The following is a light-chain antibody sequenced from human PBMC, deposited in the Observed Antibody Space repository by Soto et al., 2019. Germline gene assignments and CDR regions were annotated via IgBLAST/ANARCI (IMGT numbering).Light chain of an antibody. CDR2: SAS. CDR1: QSVSSDY. CDR3: QQYSSSPRT. J-gene: IGKJ2*02. Sequence: ENVLTQSPGTLSLSPGEGATLSCRASQSVSSDYLAWYQQKPGQAPRLLIYSASSRSTGVPERFSGSGSGTEFSLTIRRLEPEDFAVYYCQQYSSSPRTFGQGTKLEMK. V-gene: IGKV3-20*01.